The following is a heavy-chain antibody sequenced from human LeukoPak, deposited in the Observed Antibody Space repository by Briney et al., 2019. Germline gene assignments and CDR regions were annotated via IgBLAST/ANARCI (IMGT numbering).Heavy chain of an antibody. CDR3: ARGSGLGQLDY. V-gene: IGHV3-23*01. CDR1: GFTFSSYA. D-gene: IGHD2-2*01. CDR2: ISGSGGST. Sequence: GGSLRLSCAASGFTFSSYAMSWVRRAPGKGLEWVSAISGSGGSTYYADSVKGRLTISRDNAKNSLYLQMNSLRAEDTAVYYCARGSGLGQLDYWGQGTLVTVSS. J-gene: IGHJ4*02.